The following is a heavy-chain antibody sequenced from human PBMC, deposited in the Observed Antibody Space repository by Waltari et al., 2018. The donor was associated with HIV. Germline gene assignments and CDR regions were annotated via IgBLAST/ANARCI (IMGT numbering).Heavy chain of an antibody. D-gene: IGHD3-22*01. CDR3: ARAHDYYDRSGSLGN. V-gene: IGHV4-59*01. CDR2: ISARGST. CDR1: GGTISSYY. J-gene: IGHJ4*02. Sequence: VQMQESGPGLVTTSETLSLTCTVSGGTISSYYWSWIRQPPGKGLEWIGYISARGSTNHNPPLTCRVTMSVDTYVVQFSLMLISVTAADTAVYYCARAHDYYDRSGSLGNWGQGTRVTVAS.